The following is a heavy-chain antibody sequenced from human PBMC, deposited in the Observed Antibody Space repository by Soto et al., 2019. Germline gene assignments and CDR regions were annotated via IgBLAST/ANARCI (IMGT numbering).Heavy chain of an antibody. CDR2: ISGSGGST. CDR1: GFTFSSYA. J-gene: IGHJ4*02. D-gene: IGHD3-3*01. CDR3: AKDIMIFGVVIPTSYFDF. V-gene: IGHV3-23*01. Sequence: HPGGSLRLSCAASGFTFSSYAMSWVRQAPGKGLEWVSAISGSGGSTYYADSVKGRFTLSRDNSKNTLYLQMNSLRAEDTAVYYCAKDIMIFGVVIPTSYFDFWGKGTLVPVSS.